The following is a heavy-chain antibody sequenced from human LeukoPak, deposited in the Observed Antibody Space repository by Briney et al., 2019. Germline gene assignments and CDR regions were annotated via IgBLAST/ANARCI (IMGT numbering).Heavy chain of an antibody. Sequence: GASVKVSCKASGYTFTNYAMHWVRQAPGQRLEWMGWINAGNGNTRYSQKFQGRVTMTEDTSTDTAYMELSSLRSEDTAVYYCATIAVAGTGGGYYFDYWGQGTLVTVSS. CDR3: ATIAVAGTGGGYYFDY. CDR1: GYTFTNYA. D-gene: IGHD6-19*01. J-gene: IGHJ4*02. V-gene: IGHV1-3*01. CDR2: INAGNGNT.